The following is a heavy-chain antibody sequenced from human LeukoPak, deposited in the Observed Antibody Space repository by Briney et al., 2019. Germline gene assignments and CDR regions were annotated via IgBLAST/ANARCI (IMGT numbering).Heavy chain of an antibody. V-gene: IGHV4-39*07. Sequence: SETLSLTCTVSGGSVSSTHYWGWIRQPPGKGLEWVGSIYYGGSTYYNASLRSRVTTSVDTSKNQFSLKLSSVTAADTAVYYCAKSTYYYDTFVNAFDLWGQGTVVTVSS. CDR3: AKSTYYYDTFVNAFDL. CDR2: IYYGGST. D-gene: IGHD3-22*01. CDR1: GGSVSSTHY. J-gene: IGHJ3*01.